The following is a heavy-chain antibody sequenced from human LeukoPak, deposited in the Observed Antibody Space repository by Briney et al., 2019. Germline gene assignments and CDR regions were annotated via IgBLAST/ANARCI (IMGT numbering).Heavy chain of an antibody. CDR3: ARGEGGSYYYGMDV. J-gene: IGHJ6*02. Sequence: ASVKVSCKASGYTFTSYDINWVRQATGQGLEWMGWMNFNSGNTGYAQKVQGRGTMTRNTSIGTAYLEPSSRRSEDTAVYYCARGEGGSYYYGMDVWGQGTTVTVSS. CDR2: MNFNSGNT. D-gene: IGHD3-16*01. V-gene: IGHV1-8*01. CDR1: GYTFTSYD.